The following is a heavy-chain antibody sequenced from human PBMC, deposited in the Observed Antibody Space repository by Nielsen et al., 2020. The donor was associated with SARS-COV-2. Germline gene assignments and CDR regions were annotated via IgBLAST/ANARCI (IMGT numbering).Heavy chain of an antibody. V-gene: IGHV3-9*01. CDR3: AKATDYYDSSGYPSDI. J-gene: IGHJ3*02. Sequence: SLKLSCAASGFTFDDYAMHWVRQAPGKGLEWVSGISWNSGSIGYADSVKGRFTISRDNAKNSLYLQMNSLRAEDTALYYCAKATDYYDSSGYPSDIWGQGTMVTVSS. CDR2: ISWNSGSI. D-gene: IGHD3-22*01. CDR1: GFTFDDYA.